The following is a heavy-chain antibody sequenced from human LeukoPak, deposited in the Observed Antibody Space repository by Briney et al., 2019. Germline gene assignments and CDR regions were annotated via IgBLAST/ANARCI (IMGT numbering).Heavy chain of an antibody. CDR1: GYTFTIYG. V-gene: IGHV1-18*01. J-gene: IGHJ4*02. D-gene: IGHD6-13*01. CDR2: ISAYNGNT. Sequence: ASVKVSCKASGYTFTIYGISWVRQAPGQGLEWMGWISAYNGNTNYAQKLQDRVTMTTDTSTSTAYMGLRSLRSDDTAVYYCARYSLYFSSSWHYYFDYWGQGTLVTVSS. CDR3: ARYSLYFSSSWHYYFDY.